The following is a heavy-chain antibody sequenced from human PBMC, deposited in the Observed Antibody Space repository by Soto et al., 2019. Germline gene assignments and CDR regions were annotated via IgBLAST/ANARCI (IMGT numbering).Heavy chain of an antibody. Sequence: GGSLRLSCAASGFTFSSYSMNWVRQAPGKGLEWVSSISSSSSYIYYADSVKGRFTISRDNAKNSLYLQMNSPRAEDTAVYYCARVWFGELSYFDYWGQGTLVTVSS. CDR3: ARVWFGELSYFDY. D-gene: IGHD3-10*01. CDR1: GFTFSSYS. V-gene: IGHV3-21*01. J-gene: IGHJ4*02. CDR2: ISSSSSYI.